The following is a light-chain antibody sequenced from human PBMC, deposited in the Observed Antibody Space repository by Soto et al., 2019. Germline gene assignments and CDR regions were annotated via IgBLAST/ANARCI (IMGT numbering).Light chain of an antibody. J-gene: IGKJ1*01. CDR2: DAS. V-gene: IGKV1-5*01. CDR3: QQYNSYWT. CDR1: QGIGNY. Sequence: DIQMTQSPSSLSASVGDRVTITCRASQGIGNYLAWYQHKPGKAPKLLIYDASSLESGVPSRFSGRGSGTEFTLTISSLQPDDFATYYCQQYNSYWTFGQGTKVDI.